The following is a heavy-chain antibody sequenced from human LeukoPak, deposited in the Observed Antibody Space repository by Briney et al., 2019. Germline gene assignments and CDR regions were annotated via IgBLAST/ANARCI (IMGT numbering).Heavy chain of an antibody. Sequence: PSQTLSLTCTVSGGSISSGSYYWSWIRQPAGKGLEWIGRVYTSGSTNYNPSLKSRVTISVDTSKNQFSLKLSSVTAADTAVYYCARGVYSNPFYYYYYMDVWGKGTTVTVSS. CDR1: GGSISSGSYY. CDR2: VYTSGST. CDR3: ARGVYSNPFYYYYYMDV. J-gene: IGHJ6*03. V-gene: IGHV4-61*02. D-gene: IGHD4-11*01.